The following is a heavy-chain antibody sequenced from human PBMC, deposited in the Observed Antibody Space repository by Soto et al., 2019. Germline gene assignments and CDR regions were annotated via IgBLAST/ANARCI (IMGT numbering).Heavy chain of an antibody. V-gene: IGHV4-4*02. CDR2: IFHSGDT. J-gene: IGHJ3*01. Sequence: QVQLQESGPGLVKPSGTLSLTCAVSGDSISTSRWWTWVRQPPGKGLEWIGDIFHSGDTNYNPSLKSRVFISVDKPENPFSLKVSSVTAAGTVVYYFAFTTGWYRHDFGGQETLVSVSS. CDR1: GDSISTSRW. CDR3: AFTTGWYRHDF. D-gene: IGHD1-1*01.